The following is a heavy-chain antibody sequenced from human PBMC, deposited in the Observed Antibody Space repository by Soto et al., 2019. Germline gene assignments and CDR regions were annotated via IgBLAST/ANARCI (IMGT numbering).Heavy chain of an antibody. Sequence: QVQLVQSGAEVKKPGASVKVSCKASGYTFTSYGISWVRQAPGQGLEWMGWISAYNGNTNYAQKLQGRVTMTTDTSTSTAYMELRSLSSDDTAVYYCARGGGAPYHYYYYYGMDVWGQGTTVTVSS. CDR1: GYTFTSYG. CDR2: ISAYNGNT. CDR3: ARGGGAPYHYYYYYGMDV. J-gene: IGHJ6*02. V-gene: IGHV1-18*01. D-gene: IGHD1-26*01.